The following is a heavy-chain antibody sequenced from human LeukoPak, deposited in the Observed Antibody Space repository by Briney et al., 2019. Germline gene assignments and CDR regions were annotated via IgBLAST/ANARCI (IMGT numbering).Heavy chain of an antibody. V-gene: IGHV1-2*02. CDR3: ARVQRSLLFEGWYFDL. Sequence: GASVKVSCKASGYTFTGYYMHWVRQAPGQGLEWMGWINPNSGGTNYAQKFQGRVTMTRDTSISTAYMELSRLRSDDTAVYYCARVQRSLLFEGWYFDLWGRGTLVTVSS. D-gene: IGHD2-21*01. CDR1: GYTFTGYY. J-gene: IGHJ2*01. CDR2: INPNSGGT.